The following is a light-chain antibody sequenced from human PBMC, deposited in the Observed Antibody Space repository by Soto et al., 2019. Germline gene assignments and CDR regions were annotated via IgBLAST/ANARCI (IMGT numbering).Light chain of an antibody. Sequence: QSVLTQPASVSGSPGQSITISCTGTSSDVGSYNLVSWYKQHPGKAPKLMSYEGSKRPSGVSNRFSGSKTGKTASLTISGLQAEDEADYYCCSYAGSSTFPVFGGGTKLTVL. CDR3: CSYAGSSTFPV. V-gene: IGLV2-23*03. CDR1: SSDVGSYNL. CDR2: EGS. J-gene: IGLJ2*01.